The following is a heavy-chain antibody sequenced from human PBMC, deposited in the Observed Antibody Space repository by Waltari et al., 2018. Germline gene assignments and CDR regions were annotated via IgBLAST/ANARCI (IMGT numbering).Heavy chain of an antibody. V-gene: IGHV3-53*01. D-gene: IGHD3-16*02. CDR2: LYRDDHS. CDR3: ATCYTYNYGSTWGRYFYLDV. Sequence: EVHLVESGGGVIQPGGSLRLSCAASGLSVVATTLFLARQAPGKGLEWGSVLYRDDHSHYADPVKDRFIVSRDSSKNTLYLEMSSLRVDDTAVYFCATCYTYNYGSTWGRYFYLDVWGKGTTVTVSS. CDR1: GLSVVATT. J-gene: IGHJ6*03.